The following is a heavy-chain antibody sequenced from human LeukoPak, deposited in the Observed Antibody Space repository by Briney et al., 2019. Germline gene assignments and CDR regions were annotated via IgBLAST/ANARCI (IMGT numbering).Heavy chain of an antibody. J-gene: IGHJ3*02. Sequence: SETLSLTCAVYGGSFRGYYWSWIRQPPGKGLEWIGEINHSGSTNYNPSLKSRVTISVDTSKNQFSLKLSSVTAADTAVYYCALNLLWDAFDIWGQGTMVTVSS. CDR1: GGSFRGYY. CDR3: ALNLLWDAFDI. CDR2: INHSGST. V-gene: IGHV4-34*01. D-gene: IGHD3-10*01.